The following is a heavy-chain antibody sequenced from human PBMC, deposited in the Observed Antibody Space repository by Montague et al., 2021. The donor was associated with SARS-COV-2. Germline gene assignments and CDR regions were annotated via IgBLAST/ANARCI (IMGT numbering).Heavy chain of an antibody. D-gene: IGHD1-26*01. CDR1: GFTVNSNY. CDR2: IYSGGDT. V-gene: IGHV3-53*01. Sequence: LRLSCAASGFTVNSNYMSWVRQAPGKGLEWVALIYSGGDTTYAVSVRDRFTISRDNSKNTLYLQMNSLRVEDTAVFYCARGGVGATWAFDIWGQGTMVTVSS. CDR3: ARGGVGATWAFDI. J-gene: IGHJ3*02.